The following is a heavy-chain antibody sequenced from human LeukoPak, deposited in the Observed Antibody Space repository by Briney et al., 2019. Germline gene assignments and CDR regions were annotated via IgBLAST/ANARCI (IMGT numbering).Heavy chain of an antibody. CDR3: AKDPRTAAAYYFDY. CDR2: ISRDGRDK. CDR1: GFTFSSYG. D-gene: IGHD6-13*01. J-gene: IGHJ4*02. V-gene: IGHV3-30*18. Sequence: TGGSLRLSCVASGFTFSSYGMHWVRQAPGKGLEWVAVISRDGRDKHHADSVKGRFTISRDNSKNTLYLQMDSLRAEDTAVYFCAKDPRTAAAYYFDYWGQGILVTVSS.